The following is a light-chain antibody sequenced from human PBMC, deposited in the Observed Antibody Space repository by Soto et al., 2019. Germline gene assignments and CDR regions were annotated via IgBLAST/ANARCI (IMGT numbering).Light chain of an antibody. CDR3: QQNYSTPRT. V-gene: IGKV1-39*01. Sequence: DIQMTQSPSSLSASVGDRVTITCRASQSISTYLNWYQQKPGQAPKLLIYAASTLHSGVPSRFSGSGSGTEFTLTIISLQHEDFAYYYGQQNYSTPRTFGQGTKVEIK. CDR2: AAS. J-gene: IGKJ1*01. CDR1: QSISTY.